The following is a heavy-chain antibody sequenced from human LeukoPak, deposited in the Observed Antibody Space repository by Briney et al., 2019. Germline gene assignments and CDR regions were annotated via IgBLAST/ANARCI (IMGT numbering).Heavy chain of an antibody. CDR2: INPNTGGI. CDR3: ARDPYSNYFDY. D-gene: IGHD5-18*01. J-gene: IGHJ4*02. V-gene: IGHV1-2*02. Sequence: ASVKVSCKSSGYTFTGYYMHWARQAPGQGLEWMGWINPNTGGINYAQKFQGRVTMTRDTSISAAYMELSRLRSDDTAVYYCARDPYSNYFDYWGQGTLVTVSS. CDR1: GYTFTGYY.